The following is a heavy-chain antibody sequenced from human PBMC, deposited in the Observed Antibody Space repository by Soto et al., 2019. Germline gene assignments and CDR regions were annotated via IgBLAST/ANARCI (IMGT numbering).Heavy chain of an antibody. J-gene: IGHJ6*02. V-gene: IGHV1-69*13. CDR3: ARWGEGYCSSTSCSKYYYYYGMDV. D-gene: IGHD2-2*01. CDR1: GGTFSSYA. Sequence: SVKVSCKASGGTFSSYAISWVRQAPGQGLEWMGGIIPIFGTANYAQKFQGRVTIAADESTSTAYMELSSLRSEDTAVYYCARWGEGYCSSTSCSKYYYYYGMDVWGQGTTVTVSS. CDR2: IIPIFGTA.